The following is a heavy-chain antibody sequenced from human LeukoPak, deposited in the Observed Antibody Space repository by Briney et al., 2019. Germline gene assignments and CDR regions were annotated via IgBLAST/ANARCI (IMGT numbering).Heavy chain of an antibody. CDR2: IYYSGST. J-gene: IGHJ6*04. V-gene: IGHV4-59*01. D-gene: IGHD3-10*01. Sequence: PSETLSLTCTVSGGSISSYYWSWIRQPPGKGLEWIGYIYYSGSTNYNPPLKSRVTISVDTSKNQFSLKLSSVTAADTTVYYCARDNRVRGVKNGMDVWGKGTTVTVSS. CDR3: ARDNRVRGVKNGMDV. CDR1: GGSISSYY.